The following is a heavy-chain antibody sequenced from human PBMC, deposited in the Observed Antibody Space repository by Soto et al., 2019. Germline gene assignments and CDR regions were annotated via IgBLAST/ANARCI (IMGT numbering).Heavy chain of an antibody. CDR1: GGSISSNTHL. CDR3: ARGVSRLTSYFDS. Sequence: QLHLLESGPKLVKSSETLSLTCTVSGGSISSNTHLWGWIRQPPGKGLAGLGNIFFSGTTYYNPSPKGRVSIPKDTSRSQFARKVASVTAADTAVYYCARGVSRLTSYFDSWGQGTPVTVSS. CDR2: IFFSGTT. V-gene: IGHV4-39*01. J-gene: IGHJ5*01. D-gene: IGHD3-10*01.